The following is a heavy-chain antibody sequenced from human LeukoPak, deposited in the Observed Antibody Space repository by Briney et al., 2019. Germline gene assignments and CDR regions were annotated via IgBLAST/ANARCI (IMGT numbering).Heavy chain of an antibody. D-gene: IGHD6-13*01. CDR3: ARDGIAAAGRLYNWFDP. V-gene: IGHV1-46*01. Sequence: ASVKVSCKASGYTFTSYYMHWVRQAPGQGLEWMGIINPSGGCTSYAQKFQGRVTMTRDTSTSTVYMELSSLRSEDTAVYYCARDGIAAAGRLYNWFDPWGQGTLVTVSS. J-gene: IGHJ5*02. CDR1: GYTFTSYY. CDR2: INPSGGCT.